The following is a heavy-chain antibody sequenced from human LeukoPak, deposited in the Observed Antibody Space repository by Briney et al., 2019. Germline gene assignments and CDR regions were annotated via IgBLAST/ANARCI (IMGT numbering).Heavy chain of an antibody. J-gene: IGHJ5*02. D-gene: IGHD3-10*01. Sequence: KPSETLSLTCAVYGGSFSGYYWSWIRQPPGKGLEWIGEINHSGSTNYNPSLKSRVTISVDTSKNQFSLKLSSVTAADTAVYYCARGNSGSPPRKFDPWGQGTLVTVSS. CDR3: ARGNSGSPPRKFDP. V-gene: IGHV4-34*01. CDR1: GGSFSGYY. CDR2: INHSGST.